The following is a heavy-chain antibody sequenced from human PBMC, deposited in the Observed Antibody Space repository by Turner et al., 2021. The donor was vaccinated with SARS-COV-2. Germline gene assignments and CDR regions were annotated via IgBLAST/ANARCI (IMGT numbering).Heavy chain of an antibody. CDR1: GFTFSSYS. J-gene: IGHJ4*02. CDR2: ISTSSIYI. V-gene: IGHV3-21*01. Sequence: VQLVESGEGLVKPGGSLKPSCAAAGFTFSSYSMNWVRQAPGKGLEWVSSISTSSIYIYYADSVKGRFTISRDNAKNSLYLQMNSLRAEDTAVYYCARWAYFDSSGYYPSHFDYWGQGTLVTVSS. D-gene: IGHD3-22*01. CDR3: ARWAYFDSSGYYPSHFDY.